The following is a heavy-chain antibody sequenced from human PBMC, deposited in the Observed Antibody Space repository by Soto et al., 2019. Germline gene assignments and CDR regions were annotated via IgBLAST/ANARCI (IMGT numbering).Heavy chain of an antibody. CDR1: WDTFSSHA. Sequence: ASVXVSFKASWDTFSSHALSCCLRAPGQGLEWMGGIIPIFEARTYAQKFQGRVTISAEKSTKTGYMELSSLTSEDTAVYYCEKDHSWFGGAKTLGWGQRPLVT. J-gene: IGHJ4*02. D-gene: IGHD3-10*01. CDR3: EKDHSWFGGAKTLG. V-gene: IGHV1-69*06. CDR2: IIPIFEAR.